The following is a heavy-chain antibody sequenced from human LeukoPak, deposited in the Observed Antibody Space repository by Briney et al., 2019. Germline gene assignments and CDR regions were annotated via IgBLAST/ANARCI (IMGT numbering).Heavy chain of an antibody. D-gene: IGHD4-17*01. V-gene: IGHV3-21*01. CDR3: ARERAVTTGFLAFDI. Sequence: PGGSLRLSCAASGFTFSSYSMNWVRQAPGKGLEWVSSISSSGSYIYYADSVKGRFTISRDNAKNSLYLQMNSLRAEDTAVYYCARERAVTTGFLAFDIWGQGTMVTVSS. J-gene: IGHJ3*02. CDR1: GFTFSSYS. CDR2: ISSSGSYI.